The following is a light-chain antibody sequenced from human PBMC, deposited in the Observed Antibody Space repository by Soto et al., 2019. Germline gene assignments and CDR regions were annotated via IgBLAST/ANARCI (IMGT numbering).Light chain of an antibody. J-gene: IGLJ1*01. CDR2: DVS. V-gene: IGLV2-11*01. CDR1: SSDVGGYNY. Sequence: QSVLTQPRSVSGSPGQSVTISCTGTSSDVGGYNYVSWYQQHPGKAPKVMIYDVSERPSGVPDRFSGSKSGNTASLTISGLQDEYEADYYCCSYAGSPRYVFGTGTKLTVL. CDR3: CSYAGSPRYV.